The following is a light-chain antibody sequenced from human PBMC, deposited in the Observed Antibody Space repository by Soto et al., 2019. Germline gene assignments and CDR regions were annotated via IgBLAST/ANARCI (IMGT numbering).Light chain of an antibody. CDR3: QQTFSNPPWT. CDR2: AAS. J-gene: IGKJ1*01. Sequence: DIQMTQSPSSLSASVGDRVTITCRASQSINSYVNWYQQKPGKAPKLLIYAASSLQSGVPSRFSGRESGTDFTLTISSLQPEDFETYYCQQTFSNPPWTFGQGTKVEIK. CDR1: QSINSY. V-gene: IGKV1-39*01.